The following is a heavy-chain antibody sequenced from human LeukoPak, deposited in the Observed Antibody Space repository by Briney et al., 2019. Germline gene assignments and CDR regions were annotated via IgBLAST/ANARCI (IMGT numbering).Heavy chain of an antibody. J-gene: IGHJ4*02. Sequence: ASVKVSCKASGFTFTSSAVQWVRQARGQRLEWIGWIVVGSGNTNYAQKFQERVTITRDMSTSAAYMELSSLRSEDTAVYYCAASAYGSGSAFDYWGQGTLVTVSS. D-gene: IGHD3-10*01. CDR3: AASAYGSGSAFDY. CDR1: GFTFTSSA. CDR2: IVVGSGNT. V-gene: IGHV1-58*01.